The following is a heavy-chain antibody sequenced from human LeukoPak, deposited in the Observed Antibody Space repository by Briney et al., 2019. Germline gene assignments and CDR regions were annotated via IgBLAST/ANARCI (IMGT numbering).Heavy chain of an antibody. J-gene: IGHJ3*02. V-gene: IGHV3-48*02. CDR3: ARAPEHYYDSSGYYYVSAFDI. CDR1: GFTFSSYS. CDR2: ISSGSSTI. Sequence: PGGSLRLSCAASGFTFSSYSMNWVRQAPGKGLEWVSYISSGSSTIYYADSVKGRFTISRDNAKNSLYLQMNSLRDEDTAVYYCARAPEHYYDSSGYYYVSAFDIWGQGTMVTVSS. D-gene: IGHD3-22*01.